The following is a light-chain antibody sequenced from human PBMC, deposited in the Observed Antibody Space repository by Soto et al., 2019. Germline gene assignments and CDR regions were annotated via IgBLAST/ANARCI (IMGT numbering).Light chain of an antibody. CDR2: GAS. Sequence: IGMTQSPSTVSVSPGERAPLPCSASQSVSSNLGWYQHKPGQAPRLLIYGASTRATGIPARFSGSGSGTDFTLTISGLQSEDFAVYYCQQYNDWPPGYTFGQGTKVDIK. CDR1: QSVSSN. V-gene: IGKV3-15*01. J-gene: IGKJ2*01. CDR3: QQYNDWPPGYT.